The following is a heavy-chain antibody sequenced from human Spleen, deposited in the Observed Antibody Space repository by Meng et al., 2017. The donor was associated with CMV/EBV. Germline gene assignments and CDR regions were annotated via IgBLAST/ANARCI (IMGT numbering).Heavy chain of an antibody. D-gene: IGHD3-3*01. CDR2: INHSGSP. CDR1: GGSFSGYY. V-gene: IGHV4-34*01. J-gene: IGHJ4*02. CDR3: ARDEGFWSGYHFGY. Sequence: QFRRQQGGEGLLKPAETLSLTCAVYGGSFSGYYGSWSRQPPGKGLEWIGEINHSGSPHYPPSLKSRVTISVDTSKNQFSLKLSSVTAADTAVYYCARDEGFWSGYHFGYWGQGTLVTVSS.